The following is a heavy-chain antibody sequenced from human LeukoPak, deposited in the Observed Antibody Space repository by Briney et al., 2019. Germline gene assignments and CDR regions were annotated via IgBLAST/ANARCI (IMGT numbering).Heavy chain of an antibody. CDR3: ARHSQSNGPWDS. CDR2: TYYSGST. CDR1: GGSISSYY. Sequence: PSETLSLTCTVSGGSISSYYWSWIRQPPGKGLEWIGYTYYSGSTNYNPSLKSRVTISVDTSKNQFSLKLSSVTAADTAVYYCARHSQSNGPWDSWGQGTLVTVSS. J-gene: IGHJ4*02. V-gene: IGHV4-59*08. D-gene: IGHD2-8*01.